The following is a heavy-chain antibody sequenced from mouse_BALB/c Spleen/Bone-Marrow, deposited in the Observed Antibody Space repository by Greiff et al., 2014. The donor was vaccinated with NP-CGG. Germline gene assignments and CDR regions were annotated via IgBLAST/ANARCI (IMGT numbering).Heavy chain of an antibody. V-gene: IGHV14-3*02. CDR2: IDPAIFT. Sequence: EVQLQQSGAELVKPGASVKLSCTASGFNIKDTYLHWVKQRPEQGLDWIGRIDPAIFTKYDPRFQGKATITADTSSNTAYLHLSSLTSEDTAVYYCASYRYGWYFDVWGAGTTVTVSS. D-gene: IGHD2-14*01. CDR1: GFNIKDTY. CDR3: ASYRYGWYFDV. J-gene: IGHJ1*01.